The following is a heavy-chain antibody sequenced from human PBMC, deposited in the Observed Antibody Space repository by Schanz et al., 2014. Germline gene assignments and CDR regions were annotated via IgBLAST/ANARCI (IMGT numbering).Heavy chain of an antibody. J-gene: IGHJ3*01. Sequence: EVQLVESGGGLVQPGGSLTLSCAASGFTFSSYLMSWVRQAPGKGLEWVSGIGGCGGSTDYADSVKGRFTIFRDNSKNTVHLQMNSLRAEDTAVYFCARDEGRDGYNLAFDVWGQGTLVTVSS. CDR1: GFTFSSYL. V-gene: IGHV3-23*04. CDR3: ARDEGRDGYNLAFDV. D-gene: IGHD5-12*01. CDR2: IGGCGGST.